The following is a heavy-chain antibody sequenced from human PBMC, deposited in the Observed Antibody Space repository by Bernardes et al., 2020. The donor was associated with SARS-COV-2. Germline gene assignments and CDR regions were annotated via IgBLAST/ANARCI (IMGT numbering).Heavy chain of an antibody. D-gene: IGHD5-12*01. CDR3: AKDRDIILMGHGMDV. V-gene: IGHV3-23*01. CDR1: GFTFSSYA. CDR2: TGGAGGSA. J-gene: IGHJ6*02. Sequence: GGSLRLSCAASGFTFSSYAMSWVRQAPGMGLEWVATTGGAGGSAHYADFVKGRFAISRDNSRNTLFLQMNSLRAEDTAIYYCAKDRDIILMGHGMDVWGQGTTVTVS.